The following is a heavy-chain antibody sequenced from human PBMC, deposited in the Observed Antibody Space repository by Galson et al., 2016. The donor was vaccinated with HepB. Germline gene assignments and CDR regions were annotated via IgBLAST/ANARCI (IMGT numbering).Heavy chain of an antibody. V-gene: IGHV5-51*01. CDR1: GFTFSGYW. D-gene: IGHD2-21*01. J-gene: IGHJ2*01. CDR2: IYPGDSET. CDR3: AELTASCGHGCYPWSFDL. Sequence: QSGAEVTEPGESLKISCKGFGFTFSGYWIGWVRQMPGKGLEWMGIIYPGDSETKYSPSFQGQVTISADKSISTAYLQWNILKASDTAIYYCAELTASCGHGCYPWSFDLLGRGTLVRVSS.